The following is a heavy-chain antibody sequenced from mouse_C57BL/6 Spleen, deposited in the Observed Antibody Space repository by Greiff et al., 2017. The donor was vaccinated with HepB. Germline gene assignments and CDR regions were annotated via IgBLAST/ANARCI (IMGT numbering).Heavy chain of an antibody. J-gene: IGHJ3*01. D-gene: IGHD2-4*01. CDR1: GYTFTDYE. V-gene: IGHV1-15*01. Sequence: QVQLKQSGAELVRPGASVTLSCKASGYTFTDYEMHWVKQTPVHGLEWIGAIDPETGGTAYNQKFKGKAILTADKSSSTAYMELRSLTSEDSAVYYCTREKSYDCDGNWFAYWGQGTLVTVSA. CDR3: TREKSYDCDGNWFAY. CDR2: IDPETGGT.